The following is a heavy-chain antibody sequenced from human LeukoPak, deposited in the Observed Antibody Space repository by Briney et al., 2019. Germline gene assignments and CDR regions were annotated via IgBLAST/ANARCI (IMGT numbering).Heavy chain of an antibody. CDR3: ARDLGDDISGVGYFDY. Sequence: GASVKVSCKASGYTLSTYAISWVRQDPGQGLEWMGWISAYTGNTRYTQNLQGRVIMTTDTSANTAYMEVRSLRSDDTAMYYCARDLGDDISGVGYFDYRGHGTLVTVSS. V-gene: IGHV1-18*01. CDR1: GYTLSTYA. D-gene: IGHD3-22*01. J-gene: IGHJ4*01. CDR2: ISAYTGNT.